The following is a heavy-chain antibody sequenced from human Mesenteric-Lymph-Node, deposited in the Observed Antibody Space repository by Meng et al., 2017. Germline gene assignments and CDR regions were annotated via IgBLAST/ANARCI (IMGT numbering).Heavy chain of an antibody. CDR3: ARGELLWDY. J-gene: IGHJ4*02. Sequence: QVLFPEPGPARVEPSEALSLTCAASGDSITNHNWWAWVRQPPGKGLEWIGEIPHRGSSAYNPSLKSRVTISVDTSKNQFSLKLSSVTAADTAVYFCARGELLWDYWGQGTLVTVSS. V-gene: IGHV4-4*02. CDR2: IPHRGSS. D-gene: IGHD2-2*01. CDR1: GDSITNHNW.